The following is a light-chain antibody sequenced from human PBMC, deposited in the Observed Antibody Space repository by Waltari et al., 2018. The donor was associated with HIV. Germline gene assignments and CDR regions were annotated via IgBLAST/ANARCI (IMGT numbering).Light chain of an antibody. Sequence: DIQMTQSPSTLSASVGDRVTITCRASQSISSWLAWYLQKPGKAPKLLIYKASILESGVPSRFSGSGSGTEFTLTISSLQPDDFATYYCQQYNSYSRTFGQGTKLEIK. CDR1: QSISSW. J-gene: IGKJ2*01. CDR2: KAS. CDR3: QQYNSYSRT. V-gene: IGKV1-5*03.